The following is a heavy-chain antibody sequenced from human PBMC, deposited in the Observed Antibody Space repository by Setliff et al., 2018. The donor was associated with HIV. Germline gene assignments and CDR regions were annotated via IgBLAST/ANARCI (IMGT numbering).Heavy chain of an antibody. J-gene: IGHJ3*02. CDR2: INPNSGST. CDR1: GYTFTAYY. V-gene: IGHV1-2*06. D-gene: IGHD2-8*01. Sequence: ASVKVSCKASGYTFTAYYIHWVRQAPGQGLEWMGRINPNSGSTNYAQNFQGGVTMTRDTSISTAYMELSRLRSDDTAVYYCASKVHCTNGVCLDAFDIWGQGTMVTV. CDR3: ASKVHCTNGVCLDAFDI.